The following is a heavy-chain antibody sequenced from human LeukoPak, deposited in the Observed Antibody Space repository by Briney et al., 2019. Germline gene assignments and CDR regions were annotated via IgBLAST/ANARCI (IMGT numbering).Heavy chain of an antibody. Sequence: GGSLRLSCAASGFSFSRYYMSWVRQTPGKALEWISYIPTSGIPVHYADSARGRFTASRDDAKNSLHLQMDSLRVEDTAVYYCTRAVGLGPGAHFDQWGQGALVIVSS. CDR1: GFSFSRYY. J-gene: IGHJ4*02. D-gene: IGHD1-26*01. V-gene: IGHV3-11*01. CDR2: IPTSGIPV. CDR3: TRAVGLGPGAHFDQ.